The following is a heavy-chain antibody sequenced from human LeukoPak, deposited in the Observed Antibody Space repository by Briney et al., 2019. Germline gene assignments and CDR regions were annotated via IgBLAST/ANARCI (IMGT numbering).Heavy chain of an antibody. D-gene: IGHD4-17*01. J-gene: IGHJ6*03. CDR2: IYSSGST. CDR3: ARIRVHSYGDYSYYYYYMDV. V-gene: IGHV4-61*02. CDR1: SGSISSGTYY. Sequence: SQTLSLTCAVPSGSISSGTYYWSSIRQPAGRGLEWIARIYSSGSTNYNTSLKSRVTISVDTSKNQFSMKLSSVTAADTAVYYCARIRVHSYGDYSYYYYYMDVWGKGTTVTVSS.